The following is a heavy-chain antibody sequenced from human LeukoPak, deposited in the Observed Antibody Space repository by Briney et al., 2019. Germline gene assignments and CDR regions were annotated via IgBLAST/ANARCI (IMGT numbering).Heavy chain of an antibody. CDR3: ARDRTYYDILTGCFGPANYYYYYGMDV. Sequence: EASVKVSCKASGYTFTSYGISWVRQAPGQGLEWMGWISAYNGNTNYAQKLQGRVTMTTDTSTSTAYMELRSLRSDDTAVYYCARDRTYYDILTGCFGPANYYYYYGMDVWGQGTTVTVSS. J-gene: IGHJ6*02. CDR2: ISAYNGNT. V-gene: IGHV1-18*01. D-gene: IGHD3-9*01. CDR1: GYTFTSYG.